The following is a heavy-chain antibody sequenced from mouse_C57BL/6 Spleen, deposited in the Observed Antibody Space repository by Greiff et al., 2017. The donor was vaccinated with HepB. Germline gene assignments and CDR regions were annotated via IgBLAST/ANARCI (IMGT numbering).Heavy chain of an antibody. CDR2: INPNNGGT. CDR3: EKLGRLEMDY. J-gene: IGHJ3*01. CDR1: GYTFTDYY. D-gene: IGHD4-1*01. Sequence: EVQLQQSGPELVKPGASVKISCKASGYTFTDYYMNWVKQSHGKSLEWIGDINPNNGGTSYNQKFKGKATLTVDKSSSTAYMELRSLTSEDSAVYYCEKLGRLEMDYWGQGTPVTVSA. V-gene: IGHV1-26*01.